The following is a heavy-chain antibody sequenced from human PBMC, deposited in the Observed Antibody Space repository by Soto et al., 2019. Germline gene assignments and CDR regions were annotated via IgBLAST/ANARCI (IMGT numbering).Heavy chain of an antibody. CDR3: ARTEWIQLWFDY. J-gene: IGHJ4*02. CDR2: IYYSGIS. Sequence: QVQLLESGPGLVKPSQTLSLICNVSGAAISSGGYYWSWSRQRPGGGLEWLGFIYYSGISQYNPSVMSRATLSVDTSKNQFSLKRISVTAADTAVYYCARTEWIQLWFDYWGQGDRVTVS. V-gene: IGHV4-30-4*01. CDR1: GAAISSGGYY. D-gene: IGHD5-18*01.